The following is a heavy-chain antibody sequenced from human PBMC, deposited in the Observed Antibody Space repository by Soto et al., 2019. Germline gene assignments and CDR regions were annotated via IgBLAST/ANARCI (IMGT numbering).Heavy chain of an antibody. CDR1: GFTASNAW. V-gene: IGHV3-15*01. CDR2: IKTKKNGGTT. CDR3: TTGYSGSEHDGA. Sequence: GGSLRLSCAASGFTASNAWMSWVRQAPGEGLEWVARIKTKKNGGTTDYAATVKGRFTISRDGSKNTLYLQMNSLQTEDTAVYYCTTGYSGSEHDGAWGQGTMVTVSS. D-gene: IGHD1-20*01. J-gene: IGHJ5*02.